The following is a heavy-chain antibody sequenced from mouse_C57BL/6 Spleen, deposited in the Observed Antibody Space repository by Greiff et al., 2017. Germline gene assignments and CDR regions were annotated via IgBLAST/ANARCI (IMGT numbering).Heavy chain of an antibody. CDR3: TTRSYYFDY. J-gene: IGHJ2*01. V-gene: IGHV14-4*01. CDR2: IDPENGDT. CDR1: GFNINDDY. Sequence: EVQLQQSGAELVRPGASVKLSCTASGFNINDDYMHWVKQRPEQGLEWIGWIDPENGDTEYASKFQGKATITADTSSNTAYLQLSSLTSEDTAVYYCTTRSYYFDYWGQGTTLTVSS.